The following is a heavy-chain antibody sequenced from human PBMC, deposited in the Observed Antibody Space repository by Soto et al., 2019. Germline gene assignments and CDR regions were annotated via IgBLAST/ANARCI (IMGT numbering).Heavy chain of an antibody. Sequence: GGSMRLSCAASGFTVSSNYMSWVRQAPGKGLEWVSVIYSGGSTYYADSVKGRFTISRDNSKDTLYLQMNSLRAEDTAVYYCAKEFRHDNWFFEHWGQGTLVTVSS. CDR1: GFTVSSNY. D-gene: IGHD3-10*01. V-gene: IGHV3-66*01. J-gene: IGHJ1*01. CDR2: IYSGGST. CDR3: AKEFRHDNWFFEH.